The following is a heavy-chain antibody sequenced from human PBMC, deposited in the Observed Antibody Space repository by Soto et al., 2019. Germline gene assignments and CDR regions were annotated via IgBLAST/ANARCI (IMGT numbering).Heavy chain of an antibody. J-gene: IGHJ6*02. CDR1: GFTFSSYG. V-gene: IGHV3-33*01. Sequence: GGSLRLSCAASGFTFSSYGMHWVRQAPGKGLEWVAVIWYDGSNKYYADSVKGRFTISRDNSRNTLYLQMNSLRAEDTAVYYCARDRAVFGEDYYYGMDVWGQGTTVTVSS. CDR2: IWYDGSNK. D-gene: IGHD3-10*02. CDR3: ARDRAVFGEDYYYGMDV.